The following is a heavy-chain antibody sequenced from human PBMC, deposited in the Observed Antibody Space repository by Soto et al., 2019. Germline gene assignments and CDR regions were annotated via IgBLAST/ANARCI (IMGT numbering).Heavy chain of an antibody. CDR3: ARGGYGYFDY. Sequence: LSLPCTVSGGSISSYYWSWIRQPPGKGLEWIGYIYYSGSTNYNPSLKSRVTISVDTSKNQFSLKLSSVTAADTAVYYCARGGYGYFDYWGQGTLVTVSS. J-gene: IGHJ4*02. CDR2: IYYSGST. D-gene: IGHD5-18*01. V-gene: IGHV4-59*01. CDR1: GGSISSYY.